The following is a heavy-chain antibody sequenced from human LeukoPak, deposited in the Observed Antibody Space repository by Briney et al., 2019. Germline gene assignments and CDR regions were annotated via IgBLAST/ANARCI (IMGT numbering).Heavy chain of an antibody. CDR2: FYYSGSS. V-gene: IGHV4-39*01. D-gene: IGHD6-6*01. CDR1: GVSITSNAYY. J-gene: IGHJ4*02. Sequence: PSETLSLTCTVSGVSITSNAYYWGWIRQPPGKGLEWIGSFYYSGSSHYNPSLKSRVTISVDTSKNLFSLELTSVTATDTATYYCARYPYNTSSFDYWGRGALVPVSS. CDR3: ARYPYNTSSFDY.